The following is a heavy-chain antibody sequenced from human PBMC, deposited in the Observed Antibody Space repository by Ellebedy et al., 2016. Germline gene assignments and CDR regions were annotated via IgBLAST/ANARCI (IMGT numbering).Heavy chain of an antibody. CDR2: INPNSGGT. D-gene: IGHD6-6*01. Sequence: ASVKVSXXASGYTFTGYYMHWVRQALGQGLEWMGWINPNSGGTNYAQKFQGRVTMTRDTSISTAYMELSRLRSDDTAVYYCARVSSSQDYFDYWGQGTLVTVSS. CDR3: ARVSSSQDYFDY. CDR1: GYTFTGYY. V-gene: IGHV1-2*02. J-gene: IGHJ4*02.